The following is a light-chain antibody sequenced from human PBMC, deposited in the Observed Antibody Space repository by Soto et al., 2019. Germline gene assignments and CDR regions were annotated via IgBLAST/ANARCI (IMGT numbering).Light chain of an antibody. V-gene: IGKV1-39*01. CDR3: QQSYSNPT. J-gene: IGKJ1*01. Sequence: DVQLTQSPSSLSVFVGDSVTVTCRASQNIITYLHWYHQKPGEAPTLLINAASTLQSGVPSRFSGSGSGTYFTLTINSLQPEDVGTYYCQQSYSNPTFGQGTTVEIK. CDR1: QNIITY. CDR2: AAS.